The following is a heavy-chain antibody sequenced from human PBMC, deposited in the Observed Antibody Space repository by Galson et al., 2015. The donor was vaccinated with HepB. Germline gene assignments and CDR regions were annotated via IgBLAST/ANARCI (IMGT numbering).Heavy chain of an antibody. D-gene: IGHD3-10*01. Sequence: SVKVSCKASGYTFTGYYMHWVRQAPGQGLEWMGWINPNSGGTDYAQKFQGRVTMTRDTSISTAYMELSRLRSDDTAVYYCARDPSPMVRGVIYRSIIYFDCWGQGTLVTVSS. V-gene: IGHV1-2*02. CDR3: ARDPSPMVRGVIYRSIIYFDC. CDR1: GYTFTGYY. J-gene: IGHJ4*02. CDR2: INPNSGGT.